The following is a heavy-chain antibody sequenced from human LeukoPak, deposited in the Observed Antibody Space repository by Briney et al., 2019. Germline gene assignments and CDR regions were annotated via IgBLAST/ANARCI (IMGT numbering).Heavy chain of an antibody. CDR3: ARDFIVVDAFDI. D-gene: IGHD3-16*02. CDR2: IYTSGST. J-gene: IGHJ3*02. CDR1: GGSISSGSYY. V-gene: IGHV4-61*02. Sequence: SETLSLTCTVSGGSISSGSYYWSWIRQPAGKGLEWIGRIYTSGSTNYNPSLKSRVTISVDTSKNQFSLKLSSVTAADTAVYYCARDFIVVDAFDIWGQGTMVTVSS.